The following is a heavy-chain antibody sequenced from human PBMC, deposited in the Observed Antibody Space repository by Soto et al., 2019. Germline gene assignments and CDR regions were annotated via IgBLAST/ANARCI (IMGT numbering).Heavy chain of an antibody. Sequence: XGSLRLSCAASGFTFSRFGMHWVRQAPGKGLEWVAVISYDGSNRFYADSVKGRFTISRDNSKNTLYLQMNSLRPEDTAVYYCAKDLYGSETYTHYCGMDVWGQGTTVTVSS. D-gene: IGHD3-10*01. J-gene: IGHJ6*02. CDR1: GFTFSRFG. V-gene: IGHV3-30*18. CDR2: ISYDGSNR. CDR3: AKDLYGSETYTHYCGMDV.